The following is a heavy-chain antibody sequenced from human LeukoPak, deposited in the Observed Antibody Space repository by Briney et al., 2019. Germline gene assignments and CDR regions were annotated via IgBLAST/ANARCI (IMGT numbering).Heavy chain of an antibody. Sequence: SETLSLTCTVSGGSISSYYWSWIRQPPGKGLEWIGYIYYSGSTNYNPSLKSRVTISVDTSKNQFSLKLSSVTAADTAVYYCARGYDYVWGSQISPFDYWGQGTLVTVSS. V-gene: IGHV4-59*01. CDR2: IYYSGST. CDR3: ARGYDYVWGSQISPFDY. J-gene: IGHJ4*02. CDR1: GGSISSYY. D-gene: IGHD3-16*01.